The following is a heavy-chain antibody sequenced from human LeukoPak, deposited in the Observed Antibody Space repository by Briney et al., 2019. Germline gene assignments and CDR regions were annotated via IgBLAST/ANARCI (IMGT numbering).Heavy chain of an antibody. Sequence: GGSLRLSCAASGFTFSSYGMTWVRQAPGKGLEWVSAISGSGGSTYYADSVKGRFTISRDNSKNTLYLQMNSLRAEDTAVYYCAKSPIVVVANDAFDIWGQGTMVTVSS. D-gene: IGHD2-15*01. CDR2: ISGSGGST. CDR3: AKSPIVVVANDAFDI. V-gene: IGHV3-23*01. CDR1: GFTFSSYG. J-gene: IGHJ3*02.